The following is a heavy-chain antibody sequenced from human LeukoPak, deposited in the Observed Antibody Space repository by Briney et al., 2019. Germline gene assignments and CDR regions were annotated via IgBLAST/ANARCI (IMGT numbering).Heavy chain of an antibody. CDR3: AISGGYWAWAH. Sequence: GGSLRLSCAASGFTFSTYAMSWVRQAPGKGLEWVSGISGSGGSTHYADSVKGRCTISRDNSKNTLYLQMNSLRAEDTAVYYCAISGGYWAWAHWGQGTLVTVSS. J-gene: IGHJ4*02. V-gene: IGHV3-23*01. D-gene: IGHD1-26*01. CDR2: ISGSGGST. CDR1: GFTFSTYA.